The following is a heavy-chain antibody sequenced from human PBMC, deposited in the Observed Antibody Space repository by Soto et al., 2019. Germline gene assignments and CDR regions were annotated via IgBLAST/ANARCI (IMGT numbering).Heavy chain of an antibody. V-gene: IGHV3-33*01. CDR2: IWYDGSNK. CDR3: ARDGPPGTMIVVANWFDP. CDR1: GFTFSSYG. J-gene: IGHJ5*02. Sequence: TGGSLRLSCAASGFTFSSYGMHWVRQAPGKGLEWVAVIWYDGSNKYYADSVKGRFTISRDNSKNTLYLQMNSLRAEDTAVYYCARDGPPGTMIVVANWFDPWGQGTLVTVSS. D-gene: IGHD3-22*01.